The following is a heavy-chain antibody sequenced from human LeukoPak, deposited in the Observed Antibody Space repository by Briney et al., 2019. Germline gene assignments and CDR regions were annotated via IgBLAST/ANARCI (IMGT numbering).Heavy chain of an antibody. Sequence: GASVKVSCKASGFRFIDYSIYWLRQAPGQGPEWLGWIHPNAGGTNYAQTFQGRVTLTTDTSITVVYMELSGLTTDDTAVYYCARGPRRDEAAAVTFDPWGQGTLVTVSS. CDR3: ARGPRRDEAAAVTFDP. J-gene: IGHJ5*02. V-gene: IGHV1-2*02. CDR2: IHPNAGGT. D-gene: IGHD6-13*01. CDR1: GFRFIDYS.